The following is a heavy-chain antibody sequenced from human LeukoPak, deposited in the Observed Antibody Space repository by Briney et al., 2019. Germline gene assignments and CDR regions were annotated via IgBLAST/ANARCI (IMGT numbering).Heavy chain of an antibody. Sequence: PGGSLRLSCAASGFSFSNSWMHWVRHAPGKGLVWVSRINSDGTTTYYADSVKGRFTISRDNAKNTLFLQMNSLRPEDTALYYCASDLANFWTGYPHYWGQGTLVTVSS. CDR1: GFSFSNSW. D-gene: IGHD3/OR15-3a*01. V-gene: IGHV3-74*01. CDR2: INSDGTTT. CDR3: ASDLANFWTGYPHY. J-gene: IGHJ4*02.